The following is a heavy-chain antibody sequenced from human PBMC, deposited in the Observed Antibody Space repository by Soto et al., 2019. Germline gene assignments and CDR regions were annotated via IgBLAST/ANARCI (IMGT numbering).Heavy chain of an antibody. V-gene: IGHV4-59*01. CDR2: VFSSGHL. CDR1: GASCTTYY. CDR3: AREGGGYRFDY. J-gene: IGHJ4*02. D-gene: IGHD1-26*01. Sequence: QVPLQASGPGLVKPSDTLSLTCTVSGASCTTYYWSWIRQPPGKGLEWIGYVFSSGHLKYNPSLKSRLTISVARSRTQIALRLTSVSAADTDVSYCAREGGGYRFDYWGQGTLVTVSS.